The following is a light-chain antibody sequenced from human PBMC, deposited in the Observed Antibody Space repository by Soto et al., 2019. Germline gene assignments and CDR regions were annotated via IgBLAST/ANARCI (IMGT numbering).Light chain of an antibody. CDR2: DVS. CDR1: TIAVGGYNY. J-gene: IGLJ2*01. V-gene: IGLV2-14*01. Sequence: QSALTQPASVSGSPGRSFTISCPGTTIAVGGYNYVSWYQQPPGKAPKLMIYDVSNRPSGVSNRFSGSKSGNTASLTISGLQAEDEADYYCSSYTSSSTVVFGGGTKLTVL. CDR3: SSYTSSSTVV.